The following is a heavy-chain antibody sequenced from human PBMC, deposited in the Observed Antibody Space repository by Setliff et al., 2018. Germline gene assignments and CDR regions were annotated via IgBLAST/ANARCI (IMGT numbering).Heavy chain of an antibody. CDR2: IYYSGSS. CDR1: GGSISSGGYY. V-gene: IGHV4-31*03. Sequence: SETLSLTCTVSGGSISSGGYYWSWIRQHPGKGLEWIGYIYYSGSSYYNPSLKSRVTISVDTSKNQFSLKLSSVTAADTAVYYCARDPLTTNRRRAFDIWGQGTMVTVSS. CDR3: ARDPLTTNRRRAFDI. J-gene: IGHJ3*02. D-gene: IGHD4-17*01.